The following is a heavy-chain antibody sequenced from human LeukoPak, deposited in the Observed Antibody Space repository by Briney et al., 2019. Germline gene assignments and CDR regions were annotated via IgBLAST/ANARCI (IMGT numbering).Heavy chain of an antibody. J-gene: IGHJ4*02. CDR3: TREDRPYCPFAY. V-gene: IGHV4-4*02. CDR1: GGSIDITNY. Sequence: SETLSLTCGVSGGSIDITNYWSWVRQAPGKGLEWIGEIAHDGTINYNPSLRSRVAMSLDRDNNQFSLSLTSVTAADTAVYYCTREDRPYCPFAYWGQGVLVTVSS. D-gene: IGHD1-26*01. CDR2: IAHDGTI.